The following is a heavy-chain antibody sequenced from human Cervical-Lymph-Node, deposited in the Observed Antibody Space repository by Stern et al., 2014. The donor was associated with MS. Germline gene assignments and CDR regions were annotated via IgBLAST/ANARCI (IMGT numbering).Heavy chain of an antibody. CDR3: APIAVAGRRVDP. CDR1: GGTFRSYA. J-gene: IGHJ5*02. CDR2: IIPIFGTA. V-gene: IGHV1-69*01. Sequence: QLQLVQSGAEVKKPGSSVKVSCKASGGTFRSYAISWVRQAPGHGIEWMGGIIPIFGTANYAQKFQGRVTIPADESTSTAYMELSSLRSEDTAVYYCAPIAVAGRRVDPWGQGTLVTVSS. D-gene: IGHD6-19*01.